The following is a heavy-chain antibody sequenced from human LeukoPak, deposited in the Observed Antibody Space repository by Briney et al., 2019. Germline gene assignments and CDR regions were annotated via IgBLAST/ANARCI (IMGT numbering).Heavy chain of an antibody. D-gene: IGHD3-16*01. CDR2: IFYTGTT. V-gene: IGHV4-59*01. J-gene: IGHJ6*03. CDR1: TGSISTYY. CDR3: AGAGDSYAYGYYYFYMDV. Sequence: PSETLSLTCTVSTGSISTYYRSWIRQPPGKGLEWIGYIFYTGTTNYNPSLKSRVTISVDTSKNQFSLKLSSVTAADTAVYYCAGAGDSYAYGYYYFYMDVWGKGTTVTISS.